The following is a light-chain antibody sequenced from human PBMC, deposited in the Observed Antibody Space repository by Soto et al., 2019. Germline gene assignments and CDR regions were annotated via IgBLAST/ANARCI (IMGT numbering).Light chain of an antibody. CDR3: QQFSSYPLT. Sequence: EFVLTQSPGTLSLNPGERATLSCRASQSLTNSFIAWYQQRPGQAPRLLIYDASSRATGIPDRFSGSGSGTDFTLTISRLEPEDFAVYYCQQFSSYPLTFGGGTKVDI. J-gene: IGKJ4*01. CDR1: QSLTNSF. CDR2: DAS. V-gene: IGKV3-20*01.